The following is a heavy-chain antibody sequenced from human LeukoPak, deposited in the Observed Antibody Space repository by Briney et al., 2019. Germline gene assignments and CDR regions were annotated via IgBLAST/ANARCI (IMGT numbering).Heavy chain of an antibody. Sequence: GRSLRLSCAASGFTFSSYGMHWARQAPGQGLEWMGGIIPIFGTANYAQKFQGRVTITADESTSTAYMELSSLRSEDTAVYYCARGLYGTLNWFDPWGQGTLVTVSS. J-gene: IGHJ5*02. CDR3: ARGLYGTLNWFDP. V-gene: IGHV1-69*01. CDR1: GFTFSSYG. CDR2: IIPIFGTA. D-gene: IGHD2-2*02.